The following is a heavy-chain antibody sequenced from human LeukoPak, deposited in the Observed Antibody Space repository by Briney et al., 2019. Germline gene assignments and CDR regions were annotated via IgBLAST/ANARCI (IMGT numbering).Heavy chain of an antibody. J-gene: IGHJ1*01. Sequence: GGSLRLSCAASGFTFDNYAMNWVRQVPGKGLEWISLISWNSGTIGYADSVKGRFTISRDNANNFLYLQMSSLRAEDTALYYCARAYKDRSLAGKKEFFQHWGQGTLVTVSS. V-gene: IGHV3-9*01. D-gene: IGHD6-19*01. CDR1: GFTFDNYA. CDR2: ISWNSGTI. CDR3: ARAYKDRSLAGKKEFFQH.